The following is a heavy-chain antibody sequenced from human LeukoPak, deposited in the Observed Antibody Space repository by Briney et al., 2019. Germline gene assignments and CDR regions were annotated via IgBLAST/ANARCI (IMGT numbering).Heavy chain of an antibody. CDR2: ISWNSGSI. CDR3: AKGQDSHYYYYGMDV. D-gene: IGHD2-15*01. J-gene: IGHJ6*02. Sequence: GGSLRLSCAASGFTFDDYAMHWVRQAPGKGLEGVSGISWNSGSIGYADSVKGRFTISRDNAKNSLYLQMNSLRAEDTALYYCAKGQDSHYYYYGMDVWGQGTTVTVSS. V-gene: IGHV3-9*01. CDR1: GFTFDDYA.